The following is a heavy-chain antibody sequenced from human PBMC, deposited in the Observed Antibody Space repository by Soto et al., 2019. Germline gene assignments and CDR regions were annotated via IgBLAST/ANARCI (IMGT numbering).Heavy chain of an antibody. CDR2: IKSKTDGGTT. CDR1: GFTFSNAW. V-gene: IGHV3-15*01. CDR3: TTFYSGSDILTGYYIDY. J-gene: IGHJ4*02. Sequence: GGSLRLSCAASGFTFSNAWMSWVRQAPGKGLEWVGRIKSKTDGGTTDYAAPVKGRFTISRDDSKNTLYLQMNSLKTEDTAVYYCTTFYSGSDILTGYYIDYWGQGTLVTVSS. D-gene: IGHD3-9*01.